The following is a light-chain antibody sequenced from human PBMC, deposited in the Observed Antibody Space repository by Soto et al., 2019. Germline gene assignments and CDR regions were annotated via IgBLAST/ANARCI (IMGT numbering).Light chain of an antibody. J-gene: IGKJ5*01. Sequence: DLQMTQSPSSLSASVGERVTITCRASQSISSYLNWYQQKPGKAPKLLIYAASSLQSGVPSRFSGGGSGTDFTLTISSLQPEDFATYYCQQSYSTPITFGQGTRLEIK. CDR2: AAS. CDR1: QSISSY. V-gene: IGKV1-39*01. CDR3: QQSYSTPIT.